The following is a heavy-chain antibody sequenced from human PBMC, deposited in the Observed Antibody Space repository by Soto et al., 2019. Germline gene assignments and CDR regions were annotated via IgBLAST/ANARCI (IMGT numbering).Heavy chain of an antibody. CDR2: ISAGSEGA. CDR1: GLTFSSHA. J-gene: IGHJ4*02. V-gene: IGHV3-23*01. CDR3: ARDLWWYLH. D-gene: IGHD2-15*01. Sequence: EVQLLESGGGLVQPGGALRLSCAASGLTFSSHAMSWVRQAPGKGLEWISSISAGSEGAYYADSVKGRFTISRDNSNNTLYLQMNSLRAEDTAVYYCARDLWWYLHLGQGTLVTVSS.